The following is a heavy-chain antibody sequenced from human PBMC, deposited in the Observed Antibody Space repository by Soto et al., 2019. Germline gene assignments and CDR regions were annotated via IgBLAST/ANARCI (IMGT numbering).Heavy chain of an antibody. J-gene: IGHJ6*02. D-gene: IGHD3-22*01. CDR1: GFTFSSYS. V-gene: IGHV3-48*02. CDR2: ISSSSSTI. CDR3: ARDDSNYYDSSGYHGDYYYYGMDV. Sequence: GGSLRLSCAASGFTFSSYSMNWVRQAPGKGLEWVSYISSSSSTIYYADSVKGRFTISRDNAKNSLYLQMNSLRDEDTAVYYCARDDSNYYDSSGYHGDYYYYGMDVWGQGTTVTVSS.